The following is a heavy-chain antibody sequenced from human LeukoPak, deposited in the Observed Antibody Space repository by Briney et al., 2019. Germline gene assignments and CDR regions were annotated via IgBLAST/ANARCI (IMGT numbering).Heavy chain of an antibody. Sequence: SETLSLTCAVYGGSFSGYYWSWIRQPPGKGLEWIGEINHSGSTNYNPSLKSRVTISVDTSKNQFSLKLSSVTAADTTVYYYGGGMYYYYYYMDVWGKGTTVTVSS. CDR2: INHSGST. CDR1: GGSFSGYY. J-gene: IGHJ6*03. CDR3: GGGMYYYYYYMDV. V-gene: IGHV4-34*01.